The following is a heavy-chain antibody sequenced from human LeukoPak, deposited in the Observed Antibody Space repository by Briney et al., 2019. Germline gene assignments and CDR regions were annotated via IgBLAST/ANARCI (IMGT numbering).Heavy chain of an antibody. CDR2: IYYSGST. J-gene: IGHJ5*02. CDR3: ARVFAVTQNWFDP. V-gene: IGHV4-59*01. CDR1: GGTISCYY. Sequence: PSETLSLTCTVSGGTISCYYWSWLRQPPGRGLEWFGYIYYSGSTNYKPSLKSRVTISVETSKNQFSLKLRSVTAADTAVYYCARVFAVTQNWFDPWGQGTLVTVSS. D-gene: IGHD4-11*01.